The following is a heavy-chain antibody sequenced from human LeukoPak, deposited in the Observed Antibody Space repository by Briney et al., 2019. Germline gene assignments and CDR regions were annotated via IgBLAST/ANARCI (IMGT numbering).Heavy chain of an antibody. CDR1: GFTFSSYS. CDR3: ARTSDTSGRLYWYFDL. CDR2: ISSSSSYI. D-gene: IGHD3-22*01. V-gene: IGHV3-21*01. Sequence: GGSLRLSCAASGFTFSSYSMNWVRQAPGKGLGWVSSISSSSSYIYYADSVKGRFTISRDNAKNSLYLQMNSLRAEDTAVYYCARTSDTSGRLYWYFDLWGRGTLVTVSS. J-gene: IGHJ2*01.